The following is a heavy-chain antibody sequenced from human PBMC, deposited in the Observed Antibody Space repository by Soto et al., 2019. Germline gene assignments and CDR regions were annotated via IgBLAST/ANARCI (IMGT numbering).Heavy chain of an antibody. D-gene: IGHD3-10*01. J-gene: IGHJ4*02. CDR1: GGSISSGGYY. CDR2: IYYSGST. V-gene: IGHV4-31*03. CDR3: AREVSLGSRSQHFDY. Sequence: SETLSLTCTVSGGSISSGGYYWSWIRQHPGKGLEWIGYIYYSGSTYYNPSLKSRVTISVDTSKNQFSLKLSSVTAADTAVYYCAREVSLGSRSQHFDYWGQGTLVTV.